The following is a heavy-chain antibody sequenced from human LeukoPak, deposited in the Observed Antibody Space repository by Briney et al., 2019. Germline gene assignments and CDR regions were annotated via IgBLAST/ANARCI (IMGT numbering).Heavy chain of an antibody. CDR3: AREGYYSGLDV. J-gene: IGHJ6*02. CDR1: GFTFSYYT. CDR2: VSPNGDST. V-gene: IGHV3-64*04. Sequence: GGSLRLSCSASGFTFSYYTMYWVRQAPGKGLESVSAVSPNGDSTFHADSVKGRFTISRDNAKNSLYLQMNSLRAEDTAVYYCAREGYYSGLDVWSQGTTVTVSS.